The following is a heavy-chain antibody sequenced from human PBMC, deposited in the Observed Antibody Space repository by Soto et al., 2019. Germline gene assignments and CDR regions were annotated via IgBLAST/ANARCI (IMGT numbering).Heavy chain of an antibody. CDR3: ARHSTLYYDSSGYFSWFDP. J-gene: IGHJ5*02. CDR2: IYYSGST. V-gene: IGHV4-59*08. Sequence: SETLSLTCTGSGGSISSYYWSWIRQPPGKGLEWIGYIYYSGSTNYNPSLKSRVTISVDTSKNQFSLKLSSVTAADTAVYYCARHSTLYYDSSGYFSWFDPWGQGTLVTVSS. CDR1: GGSISSYY. D-gene: IGHD3-22*01.